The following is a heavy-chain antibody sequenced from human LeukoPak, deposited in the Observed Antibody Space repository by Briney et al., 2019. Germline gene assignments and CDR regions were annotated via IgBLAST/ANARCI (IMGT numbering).Heavy chain of an antibody. D-gene: IGHD1-26*01. Sequence: GGSLRLSCAASGFTFSDHYMDWVRQAPGKGLEWVGFIRSKGHGGTTEYAASVKGRFTISRDDSKSIAYLQMNSLKTEDTALYYCTRGGTYTRGYWGQGTLVTVSS. CDR2: IRSKGHGGTT. V-gene: IGHV3-49*04. J-gene: IGHJ4*02. CDR1: GFTFSDHY. CDR3: TRGGTYTRGY.